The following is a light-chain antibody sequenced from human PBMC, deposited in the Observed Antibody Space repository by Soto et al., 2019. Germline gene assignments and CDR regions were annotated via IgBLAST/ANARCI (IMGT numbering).Light chain of an antibody. V-gene: IGLV1-40*01. CDR3: QSYDRSLSGYVV. CDR2: GNS. CDR1: PSNIGAGFD. Sequence: QSVLTQSPSVSGAPGQTATISCTGRPSNIGAGFDVHWYQQLPGTAPKVLIYGNSYRPSGVPDRFSASKSGTSASLAITGLQAEDEAEYYCQSYDRSLSGYVVFGGGTKVTVL. J-gene: IGLJ2*01.